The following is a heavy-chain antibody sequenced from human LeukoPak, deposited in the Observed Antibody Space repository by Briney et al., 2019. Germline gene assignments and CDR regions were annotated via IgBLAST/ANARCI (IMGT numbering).Heavy chain of an antibody. J-gene: IGHJ6*03. CDR3: ARDILGYYGSGSYYNGYYYYYMDV. V-gene: IGHV4-59*12. CDR2: IYYSGST. CDR1: GGSISSYY. Sequence: SETLSLTCTVSGGSISSYYWSWIRQPPGKGLEWIGYIYYSGSTNYNPSLKSRVTMSVDTSKNQFSLKLSSVTAADTAVYYCARDILGYYGSGSYYNGYYYYYMDVWGKGTTVTVSS. D-gene: IGHD3-10*01.